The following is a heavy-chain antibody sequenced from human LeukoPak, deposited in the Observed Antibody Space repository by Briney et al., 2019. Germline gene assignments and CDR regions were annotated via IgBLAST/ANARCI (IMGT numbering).Heavy chain of an antibody. D-gene: IGHD3-22*01. Sequence: GESLKISCKGSGYSFTSYWIGWVRQMPGKGLEWMGIIYPGDSDTRYSPSFQGQVTISADKSINTAYLQWSSLKASDTAMFYCARHRYYDPVFGDAFDIWGQGTMVTVSS. CDR2: IYPGDSDT. V-gene: IGHV5-51*01. CDR3: ARHRYYDPVFGDAFDI. CDR1: GYSFTSYW. J-gene: IGHJ3*02.